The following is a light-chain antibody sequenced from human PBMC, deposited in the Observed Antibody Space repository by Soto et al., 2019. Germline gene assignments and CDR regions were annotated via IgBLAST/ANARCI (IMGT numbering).Light chain of an antibody. V-gene: IGKV3-15*01. CDR3: QQYNHWPPYT. J-gene: IGKJ2*01. CDR1: QSVRSER. CDR2: GAS. Sequence: EIVLTQSPDTLSLSPGERATLSCRASQSVRSERLAWYQQKRGQAPTLLIYGASTRATGIPARFSGSGSGTEFTLTISSLQSEDFAVYYCQQYNHWPPYTFGQGTKLEIK.